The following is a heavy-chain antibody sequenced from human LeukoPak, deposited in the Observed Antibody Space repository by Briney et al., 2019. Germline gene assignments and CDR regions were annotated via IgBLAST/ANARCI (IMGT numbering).Heavy chain of an antibody. CDR3: AKAKYYYDSSGLGDY. CDR2: IYSGGST. J-gene: IGHJ4*02. V-gene: IGHV3-53*01. D-gene: IGHD3-22*01. Sequence: PGGSLRLSCVASGFTVSSNYMSWVRQAPGKGLEWVSVIYSGGSTFYADSVKGRFTISRDNSKNTLYLQMNSLRAEDTAVYYCAKAKYYYDSSGLGDYWGQGTLVTVSS. CDR1: GFTVSSNY.